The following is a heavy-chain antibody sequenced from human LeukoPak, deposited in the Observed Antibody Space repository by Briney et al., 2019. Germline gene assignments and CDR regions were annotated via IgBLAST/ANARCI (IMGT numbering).Heavy chain of an antibody. CDR2: IIPIFGTA. CDR1: GYTFTSYY. Sequence: GASVKVSCKASGYTFTSYYMHWVRQAPGQGLEWMGGIIPIFGTANYAQKFQGRVTITADESTSTAYMELSRLTSEDTAVYYCARMSGYCSGDSCYGNNWFDPWGQGTLVTVSS. D-gene: IGHD2-15*01. J-gene: IGHJ5*02. CDR3: ARMSGYCSGDSCYGNNWFDP. V-gene: IGHV1-69*13.